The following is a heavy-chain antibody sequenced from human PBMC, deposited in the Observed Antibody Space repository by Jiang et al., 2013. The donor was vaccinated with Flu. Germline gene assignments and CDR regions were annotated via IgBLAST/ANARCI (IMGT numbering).Heavy chain of an antibody. CDR2: IYYSGST. J-gene: IGHJ4*02. CDR3: ARNSYGYWGFFDY. V-gene: IGHV4-31*02. CDR1: GGSISSGGYY. Sequence: TVSGGSISSGGYYWSWIRQHPGKGLEWIGYIYYSGSTYYNPSLKSRVTISVDTSKNQFSLKLSSVTAADTAVYYCARNSYGYWGFFDYWGQGTLVTVSS. D-gene: IGHD5-18*01.